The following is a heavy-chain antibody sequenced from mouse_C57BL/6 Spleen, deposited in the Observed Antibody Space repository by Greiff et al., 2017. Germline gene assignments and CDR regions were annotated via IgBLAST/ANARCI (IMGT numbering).Heavy chain of an antibody. CDR3: ARSGVLYAMDY. CDR2: INPNNGGT. V-gene: IGHV1-18*01. D-gene: IGHD1-1*01. CDR1: GYTFTDYN. J-gene: IGHJ4*01. Sequence: EVQLQQSGPELVKPGASVKIPCTASGYTFTDYNMDWVKQSHGKSLEWIGDINPNNGGTNYNQKFKGKATLTVDKSSSTAYMELRSLTSEDTAVYYCARSGVLYAMDYWGQGTSVTVSS.